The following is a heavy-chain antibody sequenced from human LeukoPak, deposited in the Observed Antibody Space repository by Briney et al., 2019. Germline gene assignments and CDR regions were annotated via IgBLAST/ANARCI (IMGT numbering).Heavy chain of an antibody. CDR3: GRDPYYDSLDY. D-gene: IGHD3-22*01. CDR1: GFTFSSYW. CDR2: INGDGSST. Sequence: PGGSLRLSCAASGFTFSSYWMNWVRQAPGKGLVWVSRINGDGSSTNYADSVKGRFTISRDNAKNTLYLQLNSLRAEDTAVYYCGRDPYYDSLDYWGQGTLVTVSS. V-gene: IGHV3-74*01. J-gene: IGHJ4*02.